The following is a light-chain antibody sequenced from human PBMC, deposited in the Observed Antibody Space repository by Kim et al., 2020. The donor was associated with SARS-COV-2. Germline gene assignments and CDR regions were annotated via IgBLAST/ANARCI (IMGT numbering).Light chain of an antibody. CDR1: QNINTF. J-gene: IGKJ2*01. CDR2: AAS. V-gene: IGKV1-39*01. Sequence: DIQMTQSPSSLSASVGDRVTITCRASQNINTFLNWYQQKPGKAPQFLINAASSLQSGVPSRFSGSGSGTDFTLTISSLQPGDFATYYCQQSYGTPYTFGQGTKLEI. CDR3: QQSYGTPYT.